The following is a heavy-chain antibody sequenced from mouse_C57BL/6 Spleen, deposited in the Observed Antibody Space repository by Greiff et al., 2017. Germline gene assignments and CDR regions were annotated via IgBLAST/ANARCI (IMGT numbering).Heavy chain of an antibody. J-gene: IGHJ4*01. Sequence: QVQLQQSGPGLVQPSQSLSITCTVSGFSLTSYGVHWVRQSPGKGLEWLGVIWSGGSTDYNAAFISRLSISKDNSKSQVFFKMNSLQADDTAIYYCARKADYLYAMDYWGQGTSVTVSS. D-gene: IGHD2-4*01. CDR1: GFSLTSYG. CDR3: ARKADYLYAMDY. V-gene: IGHV2-2*01. CDR2: IWSGGST.